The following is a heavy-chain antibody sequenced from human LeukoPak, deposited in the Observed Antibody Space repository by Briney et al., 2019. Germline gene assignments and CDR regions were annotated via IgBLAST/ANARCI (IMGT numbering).Heavy chain of an antibody. D-gene: IGHD2-2*01. CDR2: IRSKAYGGTA. J-gene: IGHJ4*02. Sequence: PGRSLRLSCTPSGFTFDDYAMSWVRQAPGKGLEWVGFIRSKAYGGTAEYAASVKGRFTIPRDDSKNIAYLQMNSLKTEDTAVYYCTRRYCSSINCPRHFDFWGQGTLVTVSS. CDR3: TRRYCSSINCPRHFDF. CDR1: GFTFDDYA. V-gene: IGHV3-49*04.